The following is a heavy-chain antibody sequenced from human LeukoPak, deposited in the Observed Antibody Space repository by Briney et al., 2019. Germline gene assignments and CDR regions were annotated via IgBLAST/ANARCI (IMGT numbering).Heavy chain of an antibody. J-gene: IGHJ5*02. CDR3: VRGSRGNYDT. D-gene: IGHD3-22*01. Sequence: GGSLRLSCAASGFTFRSYAMCWVRQAPGKGLQWVSSITSSGDNTYYADSVNGRFTISRDNTKNTLHLQVNSLRAEDTAVYYCVRGSRGNYDTWGQGTLVTVSS. V-gene: IGHV3-23*01. CDR2: ITSSGDNT. CDR1: GFTFRSYA.